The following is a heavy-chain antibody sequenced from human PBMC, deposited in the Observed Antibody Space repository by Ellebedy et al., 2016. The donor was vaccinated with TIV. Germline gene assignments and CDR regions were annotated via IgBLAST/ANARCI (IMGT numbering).Heavy chain of an antibody. D-gene: IGHD5-18*01. CDR2: VWSDGSNK. CDR1: GFTFNNYG. J-gene: IGHJ6*02. V-gene: IGHV3-33*01. Sequence: PGGSLRLSCAASGFTFNNYGMHWVRQAPGKGLEWVAVVWSDGSNKYYADSVKGRFTISRDNSKSTLYLQMDILRAEDTAVYYCARANTAMVRRNHMDVWGQGTTVTVSS. CDR3: ARANTAMVRRNHMDV.